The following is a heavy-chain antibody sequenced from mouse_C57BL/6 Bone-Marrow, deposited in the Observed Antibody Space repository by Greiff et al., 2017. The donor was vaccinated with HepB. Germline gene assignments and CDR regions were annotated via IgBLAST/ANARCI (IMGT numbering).Heavy chain of an antibody. CDR2: ISDGGSYT. Sequence: EVMLVESGGGLVKPGGSLKLSCAASGFTFSSYAMSWVRQTPEKRLEWVATISDGGSYTYYPDNVKGRFTISRDNAKNNLYLQMSHLKSEDTAMYYCARGLRRGRYYFDYWGQGTTLTVSS. V-gene: IGHV5-4*03. J-gene: IGHJ2*01. CDR1: GFTFSSYA. CDR3: ARGLRRGRYYFDY. D-gene: IGHD2-2*01.